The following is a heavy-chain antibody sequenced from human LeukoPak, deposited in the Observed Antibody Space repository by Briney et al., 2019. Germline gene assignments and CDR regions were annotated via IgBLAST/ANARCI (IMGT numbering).Heavy chain of an antibody. V-gene: IGHV3-30*18. J-gene: IGHJ2*01. D-gene: IGHD3-3*01. Sequence: GRSLRLSCAASGFTFSSYGMHWVRQAPGKGLEWVAVISYDGSNKFCADSVKGRFTISRDNSKNTLYLQMNSLRAEDTAVYYCAKESGYFYWYFDLWGRGTLVTVSS. CDR1: GFTFSSYG. CDR3: AKESGYFYWYFDL. CDR2: ISYDGSNK.